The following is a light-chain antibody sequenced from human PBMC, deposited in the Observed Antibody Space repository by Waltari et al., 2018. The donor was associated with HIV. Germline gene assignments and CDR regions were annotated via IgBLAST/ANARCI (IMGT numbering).Light chain of an antibody. J-gene: IGLJ2*01. CDR1: SPNIVSNR. V-gene: IGLV1-51*01. Sequence: QSVLTQPPSVSAAPGQKVTISCSGSSPNIVSNRVFWYQQLPGTAPKLLIYDNTKRPSGIPDRFSGSKSGTLATLGITGLQTGDEADYYCGTWDSSLSAVLFGGGTKLTVL. CDR2: DNT. CDR3: GTWDSSLSAVL.